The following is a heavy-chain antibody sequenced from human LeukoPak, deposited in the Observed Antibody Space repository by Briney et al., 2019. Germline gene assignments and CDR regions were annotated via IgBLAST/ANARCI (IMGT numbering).Heavy chain of an antibody. Sequence: GGSLRLSCAASGFTFDDYAMHWVRQAPGKGLEWVSGISWNSGSIGYADSVKGRFTISRDNAKNSLYLQMNSLRAEDTALYYCAKDGGRSVVVVAACYFDYWGQGTLVTVSS. D-gene: IGHD2-15*01. CDR2: ISWNSGSI. V-gene: IGHV3-9*01. CDR1: GFTFDDYA. J-gene: IGHJ4*02. CDR3: AKDGGRSVVVVAACYFDY.